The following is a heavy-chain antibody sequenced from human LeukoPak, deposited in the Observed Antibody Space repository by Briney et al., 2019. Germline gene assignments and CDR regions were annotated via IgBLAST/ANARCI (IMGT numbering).Heavy chain of an antibody. V-gene: IGHV3-11*05. CDR1: GFTFSDYY. CDR3: ARDYYDSSGYFYYFDY. Sequence: GGSLRLSCAASGFTFSDYYMSWIRQAPGKGLEWVSYISSSSSYTIYADSVKGRFTISRDNAKNSLYLQMNSLRAEDTAVYYCARDYYDSSGYFYYFDYWGQGTLVTVSS. J-gene: IGHJ4*02. CDR2: ISSSSSYT. D-gene: IGHD3-22*01.